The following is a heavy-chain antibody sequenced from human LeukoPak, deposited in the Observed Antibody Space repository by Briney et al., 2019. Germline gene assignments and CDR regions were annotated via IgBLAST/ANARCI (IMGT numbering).Heavy chain of an antibody. CDR1: GYSVSSAHY. CDR3: ARRIASAMTGFDY. D-gene: IGHD6-13*01. J-gene: IGHJ4*01. CDR2: IYPGVTT. Sequence: KPSETLSLTCAVSGYSVSSAHYWGWIRQPPGEGLEWIGTIYPGVTTYYNPSLGSRITISIDASKNHFSLRLSPVTTADTAVYYCARRIASAMTGFDYWGHGALVAVSS. V-gene: IGHV4-38-2*01.